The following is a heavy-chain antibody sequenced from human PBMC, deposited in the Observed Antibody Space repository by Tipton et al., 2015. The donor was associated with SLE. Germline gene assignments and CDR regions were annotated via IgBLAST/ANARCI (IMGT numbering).Heavy chain of an antibody. J-gene: IGHJ4*02. CDR1: GGSISSGGYY. CDR3: ARGGRDFGRKN. Sequence: TLSLTCSVSGGSISSGGYYWSWIRQHPGKGLEWIGYSHYSGNTYYNTSLKSRVTISVDTSKNQFSLNLRSVTAADKAVYYCARGGRDFGRKNWGRGPLVTVSS. D-gene: IGHD3/OR15-3a*01. CDR2: SHYSGNT. V-gene: IGHV4-31*03.